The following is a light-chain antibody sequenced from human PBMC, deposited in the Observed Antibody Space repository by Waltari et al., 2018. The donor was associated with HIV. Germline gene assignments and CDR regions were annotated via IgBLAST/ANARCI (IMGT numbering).Light chain of an antibody. CDR2: CGS. J-gene: IGKJ1*01. Sequence: EIALTQSPRTLSLSPGDGGTIFCRPSKAIDRSHLAWYQHKPGQSPRLLIYCGSVRATDVPDRFSGSVSGTDFTLSIARLEPEDFAVYYCQQFDMLPETYGQGTKVE. CDR3: QQFDMLPET. V-gene: IGKV3-20*01. CDR1: KAIDRSH.